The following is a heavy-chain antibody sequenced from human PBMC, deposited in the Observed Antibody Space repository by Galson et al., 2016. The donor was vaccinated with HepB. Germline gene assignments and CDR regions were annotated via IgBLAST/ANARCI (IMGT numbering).Heavy chain of an antibody. Sequence: SLRLSCAASEITFSTYAMSWVRQAPGKGLEWVSAIRVSGNYTYYADSVKGRFTISRDKSKNTLYLQMNSLRAEDTAAYYCAIESIEILWFGPFDYWGQGTLVTVAS. CDR1: EITFSTYA. J-gene: IGHJ4*02. D-gene: IGHD3-10*01. V-gene: IGHV3-23*01. CDR2: IRVSGNYT. CDR3: AIESIEILWFGPFDY.